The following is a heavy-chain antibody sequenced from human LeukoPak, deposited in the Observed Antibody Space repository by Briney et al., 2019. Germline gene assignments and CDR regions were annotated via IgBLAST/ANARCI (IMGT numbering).Heavy chain of an antibody. CDR1: GGTFSSYA. J-gene: IGHJ3*02. V-gene: IGHV1-69*05. CDR3: ARGHQVVAAPDGDAFDI. CDR2: IIPIFGTA. Sequence: GASVKVSCKASGGTFSSYAISWVRQAPGQGLEWMGGIIPIFGTANYAQKFQGRVTMTRDTSTSTVYMELSSLRSEDTAVYYCARGHQVVAAPDGDAFDIWGQGTMVTVSS. D-gene: IGHD2-15*01.